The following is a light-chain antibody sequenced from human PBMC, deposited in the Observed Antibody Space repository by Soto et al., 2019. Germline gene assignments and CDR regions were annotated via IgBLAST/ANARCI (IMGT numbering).Light chain of an antibody. Sequence: DIQLTQSPSSLSASVGNRVSITCRASQSITNNFNWYQQRPGKAPELLIYAASTLQRGVPSRFSGSGSGTDFTFTISSVQPEEFSAYYCQQNYNTPRTFGQGTKVEVK. CDR1: QSITNN. CDR2: AAS. V-gene: IGKV1-39*01. CDR3: QQNYNTPRT. J-gene: IGKJ1*01.